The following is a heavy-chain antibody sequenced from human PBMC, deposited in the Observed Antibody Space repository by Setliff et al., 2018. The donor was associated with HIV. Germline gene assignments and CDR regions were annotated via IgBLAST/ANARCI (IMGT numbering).Heavy chain of an antibody. V-gene: IGHV4-34*01. D-gene: IGHD3-10*01. CDR2: INHSGST. CDR3: ARDGPLEGSYRYYYYYMDV. CDR1: GGSFSGYY. Sequence: SETLSLTCAVYGGSFSGYYWSWIRQPPGKGREWIGEINHSGSTNYNPSLKSRVTISVDTSKNQFSLKLSSVTAADTAVYYCARDGPLEGSYRYYYYYMDVWGKGTTGTVS. J-gene: IGHJ6*03.